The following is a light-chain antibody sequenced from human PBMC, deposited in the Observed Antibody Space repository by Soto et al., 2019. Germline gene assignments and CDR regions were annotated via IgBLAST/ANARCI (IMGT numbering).Light chain of an antibody. J-gene: IGLJ1*01. V-gene: IGLV2-8*01. CDR2: EVT. Sequence: QSALTQPPSASGSPGQSLTISCTGTSSDVGFYNFVSWYQQRPGKAPKLVIYEVTKRPSGVPDRFSGSKSGSTASLTVSGLQADDEADYYCALYAGTKLFVFGSGTKVTVL. CDR1: SSDVGFYNF. CDR3: ALYAGTKLFV.